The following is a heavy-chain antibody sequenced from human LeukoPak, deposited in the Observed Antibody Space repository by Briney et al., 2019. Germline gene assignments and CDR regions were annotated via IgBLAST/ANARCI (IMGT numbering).Heavy chain of an antibody. D-gene: IGHD2-21*02. Sequence: PGGALTLSCAASGFSFSSYTMKWVRQALGKGLEAVSIVSSSSSYIYYADSVKGRFTISRDDAKNALYLQMNSLRVEDTAVYYCARDGRCGGDCYASWGQGTLVTVSS. J-gene: IGHJ4*02. V-gene: IGHV3-21*01. CDR3: ARDGRCGGDCYAS. CDR2: VSSSSSYI. CDR1: GFSFSSYT.